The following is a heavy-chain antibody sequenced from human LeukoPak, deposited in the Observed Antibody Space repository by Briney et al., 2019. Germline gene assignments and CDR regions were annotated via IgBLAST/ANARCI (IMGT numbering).Heavy chain of an antibody. CDR2: IYYSGST. CDR3: ARGGSTIFGVTAFDI. CDR1: GGSISSYY. Sequence: SETLSLTCTVSGGSISSYYWSWIRQPPGKGLEWIGYIYYSGSTNYNPSLKSRVTISVDTSKNQFSLKLSSVTAADTAVYYCARGGSTIFGVTAFDIWGQGTMVTVSS. V-gene: IGHV4-59*01. D-gene: IGHD3-3*01. J-gene: IGHJ3*02.